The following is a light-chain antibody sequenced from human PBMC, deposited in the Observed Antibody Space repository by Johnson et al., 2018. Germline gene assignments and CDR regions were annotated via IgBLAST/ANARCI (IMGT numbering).Light chain of an antibody. V-gene: IGLV1-51*02. CDR1: SSNIGNNY. CDR2: ENH. Sequence: QFVLTQPPSVSAAPGQKVTISCSGSSSNIGNNYVSWYQQLPGTAPKLLIYENHTRPSGLPDRFSGSKSGPSATLAITGLHTGDEADYYFGTWYSRMSAGNVLGTGTKVTVL. J-gene: IGLJ1*01. CDR3: GTWYSRMSAGNV.